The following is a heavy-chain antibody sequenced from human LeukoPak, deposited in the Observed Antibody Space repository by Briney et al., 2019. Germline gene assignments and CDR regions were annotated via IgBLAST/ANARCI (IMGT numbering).Heavy chain of an antibody. D-gene: IGHD6-19*01. Sequence: PSETLSLTCTVSGGSISSSYWSWIRQPAGKGLEWIGHIFTSGTTEYNPSLKSRVTMSVDTSKNQFSLKLTSVTAADTAVYYCARDFGFGSAWGQGALVTVSS. CDR1: GGSISSSY. CDR2: IFTSGTT. V-gene: IGHV4-4*07. CDR3: ARDFGFGSA. J-gene: IGHJ5*02.